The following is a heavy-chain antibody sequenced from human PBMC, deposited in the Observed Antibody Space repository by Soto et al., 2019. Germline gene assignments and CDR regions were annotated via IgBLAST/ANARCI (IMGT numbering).Heavy chain of an antibody. V-gene: IGHV3-21*01. CDR2: ISSGSSHM. D-gene: IGHD5-18*01. CDR3: ERGLRYSYDTTDPHFDY. J-gene: IGHJ4*02. Sequence: GGSLRLSCAASGFTFSSYAMNWVRQAPGKGLEWVSSISSGSSHMYYADLVKGRFAVSIDNARNSLYLQMNSLRAEDTAVYYCERGLRYSYDTTDPHFDYWGQGNLVTVP. CDR1: GFTFSSYA.